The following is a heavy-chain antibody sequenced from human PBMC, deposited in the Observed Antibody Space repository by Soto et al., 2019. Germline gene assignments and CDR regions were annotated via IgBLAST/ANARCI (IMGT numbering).Heavy chain of an antibody. CDR3: ARDRADGGNYWYFDL. V-gene: IGHV3-11*01. J-gene: IGHJ2*01. D-gene: IGHD2-15*01. Sequence: LSLTCAASGFTFSDYYMSWIRQAPGKGLEWVSYISSSGSTIYYADSVKDRFTISRDNAKNSLYLQMNSLRAEDTAVYYCARDRADGGNYWYFDLWGRGTLVTVSS. CDR1: GFTFSDYY. CDR2: ISSSGSTI.